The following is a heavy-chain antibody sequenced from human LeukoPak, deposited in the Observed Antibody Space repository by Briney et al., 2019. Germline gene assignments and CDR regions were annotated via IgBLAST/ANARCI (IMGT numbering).Heavy chain of an antibody. D-gene: IGHD6-6*01. CDR1: GGSISSGGYY. Sequence: PSETLSLTCTVSGGSISSGGYYWSWIRQPPGKGLEWIGYIYHSGSTYYNPSLKSRVTISVDRSKNQFSLKLSSVTAADTAVYYCAGDLPYSSSSDWGQGTLVTVSS. J-gene: IGHJ4*02. CDR2: IYHSGST. V-gene: IGHV4-30-2*01. CDR3: AGDLPYSSSSD.